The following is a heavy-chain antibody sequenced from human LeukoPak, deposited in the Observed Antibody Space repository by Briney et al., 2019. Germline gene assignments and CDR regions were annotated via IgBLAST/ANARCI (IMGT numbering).Heavy chain of an antibody. V-gene: IGHV4-38-2*02. CDR1: GYSISSGYY. D-gene: IGHD3-3*01. CDR2: VYHSGST. J-gene: IGHJ4*02. Sequence: PSGALSLTCTVSGYSISSGYYCGWIRQPPGKGLEWIGSVYHSGSTYYNPSLKSRVTISMDKSKNQFSLKLTAVTAADTAVYYCGSQKEWSLTEYHFDYWGQGTLVTVSS. CDR3: GSQKEWSLTEYHFDY.